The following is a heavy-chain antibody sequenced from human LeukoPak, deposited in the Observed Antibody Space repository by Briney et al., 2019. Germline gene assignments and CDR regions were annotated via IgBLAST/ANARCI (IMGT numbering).Heavy chain of an antibody. CDR2: INPNSGGT. CDR1: GYTFTSYD. D-gene: IGHD5-12*01. V-gene: IGHV1-2*02. CDR3: ARGILSGYESARSMSKRKYNWFDP. Sequence: GASVKVSCKASGYTFTSYDINWVRQATGQGLEWMGWINPNSGGTNYAQKFQGRVTMTRDTSISTAYMELSRLRSDDTAVYYCARGILSGYESARSMSKRKYNWFDPWGQGTLVTVSS. J-gene: IGHJ5*02.